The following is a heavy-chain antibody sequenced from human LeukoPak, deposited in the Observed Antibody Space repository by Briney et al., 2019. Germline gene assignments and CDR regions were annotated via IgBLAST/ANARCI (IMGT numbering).Heavy chain of an antibody. D-gene: IGHD6-13*01. CDR1: GFIFSSFA. V-gene: IGHV3-23*01. Sequence: PGGSLRLSCAASGFIFSSFAMSWVRQAPGKGLDWVSGISGGSENAYYADSVKGRFTISRDNSKNTLDLHMTSLTADDTAVYYRANMQLVKGVFEIWGQGTRVTVSS. CDR3: ANMQLVKGVFEI. J-gene: IGHJ3*02. CDR2: ISGGSENA.